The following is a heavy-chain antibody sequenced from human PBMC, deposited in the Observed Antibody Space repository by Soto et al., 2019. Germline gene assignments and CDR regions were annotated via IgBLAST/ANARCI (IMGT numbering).Heavy chain of an antibody. V-gene: IGHV4-4*07. Sequence: SETLSLTCSVSGGSITSSYWNWIRQPAGKGLEWIGRIYYSGNTVYNPSLKSRVTMSVDTSKNQFTLKLSSVTAADTALYYCARDFATYNWFDLWRQGTLVTVSS. CDR2: IYYSGNT. CDR1: GGSITSSY. D-gene: IGHD3-16*01. J-gene: IGHJ5*02. CDR3: ARDFATYNWFDL.